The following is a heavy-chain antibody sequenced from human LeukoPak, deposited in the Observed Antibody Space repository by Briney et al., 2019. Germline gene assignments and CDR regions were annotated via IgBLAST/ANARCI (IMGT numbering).Heavy chain of an antibody. Sequence: GGSLRLSCAASGFTVSSNYMSWVRQAPGKGLEWVSVIYSGGSTYYADSVKGRFTISRDNGKNTLSLQMNSLRAEDTALYYCAKERLTTTTFDSWGRGTLVTVSS. CDR1: GFTVSSNY. D-gene: IGHD4-11*01. J-gene: IGHJ4*02. CDR2: IYSGGST. CDR3: AKERLTTTTFDS. V-gene: IGHV3-53*01.